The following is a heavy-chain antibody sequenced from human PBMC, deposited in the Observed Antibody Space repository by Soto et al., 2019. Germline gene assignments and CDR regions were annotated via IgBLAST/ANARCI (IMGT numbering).Heavy chain of an antibody. J-gene: IGHJ4*02. V-gene: IGHV1-46*01. CDR2: IRPTYGNT. CDR1: GFTFTSYN. Sequence: GASVKVSCKASGFTFTSYNIHWMRQAPGQGLEWIGIIRPTYGNTEYAQAFQGRVSINRDTATSTVYMELSSLKSEGTAVFYCAREPPDGYRFDYWGQGAQVTVSS. D-gene: IGHD5-18*01. CDR3: AREPPDGYRFDY.